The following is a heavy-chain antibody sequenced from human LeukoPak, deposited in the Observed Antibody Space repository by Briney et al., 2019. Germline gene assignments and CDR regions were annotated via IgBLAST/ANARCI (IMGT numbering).Heavy chain of an antibody. Sequence: GGSLRLSCAASGFTFSSYAMHWVRQAPGKGLEDVSAISSNGGSTYYANSVEGRFTISGDNSKNTLYLQMGSLRAEDMAVYYCARPREQWLGNDAFDIWGQGTMVTVSS. CDR1: GFTFSSYA. CDR3: ARPREQWLGNDAFDI. J-gene: IGHJ3*02. D-gene: IGHD6-19*01. V-gene: IGHV3-64*01. CDR2: ISSNGGST.